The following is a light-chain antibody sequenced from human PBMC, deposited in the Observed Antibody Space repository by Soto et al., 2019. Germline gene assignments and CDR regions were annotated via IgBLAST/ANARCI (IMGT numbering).Light chain of an antibody. CDR3: QQYETFSGT. CDR1: QSVSVNS. CDR2: AAS. J-gene: IGKJ1*01. Sequence: EIVLTQSPGTLSLSPGERATLSCRASQSVSVNSLAWYQQKGGQAPRLLIYAASTRATGVPDRFSGSGSGTDFALTISRLETEDFATYYCQQYETFSGTFGPGTKVEI. V-gene: IGKV3-20*01.